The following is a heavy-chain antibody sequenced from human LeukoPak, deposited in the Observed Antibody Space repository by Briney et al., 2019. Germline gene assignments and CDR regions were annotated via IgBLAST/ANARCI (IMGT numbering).Heavy chain of an antibody. D-gene: IGHD6-6*01. V-gene: IGHV1-3*03. CDR2: INAGNGNT. Sequence: ASVKVSCKASGYTFTSYAMHWVRQAPGQRLEWMGWINAGNGNTKYSQEFQGRVTITRDTSVSTAYMELSSLRSEDMAVYYCARAKYSSSPIGAYWGQGTLVTVSS. J-gene: IGHJ4*02. CDR3: ARAKYSSSPIGAY. CDR1: GYTFTSYA.